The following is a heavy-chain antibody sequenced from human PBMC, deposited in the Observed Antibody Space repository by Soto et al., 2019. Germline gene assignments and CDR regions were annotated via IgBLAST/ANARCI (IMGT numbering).Heavy chain of an antibody. CDR1: GERFNTYG. Sequence: ASVKVSCKASGERFNTYGISWVRQAPGQGLEWMGWISTYNTNTNYAPKFQGRLLLTTDTSTTTVHMELRSLRPDDTAVYYCARWAGQVRDYGGPFDYWGQGTLVTVS. V-gene: IGHV1-18*04. J-gene: IGHJ4*02. CDR2: ISTYNTNT. CDR3: ARWAGQVRDYGGPFDY. D-gene: IGHD4-17*01.